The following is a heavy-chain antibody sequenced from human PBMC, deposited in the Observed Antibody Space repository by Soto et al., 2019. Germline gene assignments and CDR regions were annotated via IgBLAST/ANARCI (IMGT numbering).Heavy chain of an antibody. D-gene: IGHD3-10*01. CDR1: GGSISSYY. CDR3: ARLGPYGYYYMDV. CDR2: IYYSGST. Sequence: SETLSLTCTVSGGSISSYYWSWIRQPPGKGLEWIGYIYYSGSTNYNPSLKSRVTILVDTSKNQFSLKLSSVTAADTAVYYCARLGPYGYYYMDVWGKGTTVTVSS. J-gene: IGHJ6*03. V-gene: IGHV4-59*08.